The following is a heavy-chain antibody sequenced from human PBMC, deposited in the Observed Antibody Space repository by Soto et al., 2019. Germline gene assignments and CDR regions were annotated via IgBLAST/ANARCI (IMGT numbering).Heavy chain of an antibody. CDR1: VGTFSSYT. D-gene: IGHD2-21*02. CDR3: AREPIVVVTAVYFDL. J-gene: IGHJ2*01. CDR2: IIPILGIA. V-gene: IGHV1-69*04. Sequence: ASVKVSCKASVGTFSSYTISWVRQAPGQGLEWMGRIIPILGIANYAQKFQGRVTITADKSTSTAYMELSSLRSEDTAVYYCAREPIVVVTAVYFDLWGRGTLVTVPQ.